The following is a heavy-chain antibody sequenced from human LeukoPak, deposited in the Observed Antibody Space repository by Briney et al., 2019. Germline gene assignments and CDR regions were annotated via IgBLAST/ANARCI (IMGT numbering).Heavy chain of an antibody. J-gene: IGHJ6*03. D-gene: IGHD4-17*01. Sequence: PSETLSLTCTVSGGSISSSSYYWGWIRQPPGKGLEWIGSIYYSGSTYYNPSLKSRVTISVDTSENQFSLKLSSVTAADTAVYYCASCHGDYYYYYYMDVWGKGTTVTVSS. V-gene: IGHV4-39*01. CDR3: ASCHGDYYYYYYMDV. CDR1: GGSISSSSYY. CDR2: IYYSGST.